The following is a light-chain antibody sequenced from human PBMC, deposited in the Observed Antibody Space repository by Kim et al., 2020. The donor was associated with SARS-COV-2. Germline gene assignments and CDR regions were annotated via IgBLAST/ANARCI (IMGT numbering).Light chain of an antibody. Sequence: ELTQPPSASVTPGQSVTITCSGSSSNHGSNNVVWYQQLPGAAPNLLLYSNNQWPSGIPDRFSGSRSGTSASLAISGLQSEDEADYYCAVWDDSLRQGVFGGGTQLTVL. CDR2: SNN. J-gene: IGLJ3*02. CDR1: SSNHGSNN. V-gene: IGLV1-44*01. CDR3: AVWDDSLRQGV.